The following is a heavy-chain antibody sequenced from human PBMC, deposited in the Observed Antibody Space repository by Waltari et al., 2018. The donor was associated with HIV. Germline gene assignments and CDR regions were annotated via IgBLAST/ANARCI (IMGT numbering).Heavy chain of an antibody. V-gene: IGHV4-4*07. Sequence: QVQLQESGPGLVKPSETLSLTCTVSGGSISSYYWSWIRQPAGKGLEWIGRIYTSGSTNYNPTLKSRVTMSVDTSKNQFSLKLSSVTAADTAVYYCARGYYDSSGYLNWFDPWGQGTLVTVSS. J-gene: IGHJ5*02. CDR1: GGSISSYY. CDR3: ARGYYDSSGYLNWFDP. CDR2: IYTSGST. D-gene: IGHD3-22*01.